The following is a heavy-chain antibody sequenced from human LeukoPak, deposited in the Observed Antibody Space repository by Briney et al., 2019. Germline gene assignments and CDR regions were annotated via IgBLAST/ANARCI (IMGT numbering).Heavy chain of an antibody. CDR2: IYYSGST. CDR3: ARDRYGDYGMDLDY. CDR1: GGSISSYY. V-gene: IGHV4-59*01. D-gene: IGHD4-17*01. Sequence: SETLSLTCTVSGGSISSYYWSWIRQPPGKGLEWIGYIYYSGSTNYNPSLKSRVTISVDTSKNQFSLKLSSVTAADTAVYYCARDRYGDYGMDLDYWGQGTLVTVSS. J-gene: IGHJ4*02.